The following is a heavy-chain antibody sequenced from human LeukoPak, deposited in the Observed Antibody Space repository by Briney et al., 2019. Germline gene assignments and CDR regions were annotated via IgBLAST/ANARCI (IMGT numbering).Heavy chain of an antibody. Sequence: GGSLRLSCAASGFTFSGYAMSWVRQAPGKGLEWVSGISGSGGSTYYADSVKGRLTISRDNSKNTPYLQMNSLRAEDTAVYYCAKGRYYGSGKWGYFEYWGQGTLVTVSS. CDR3: AKGRYYGSGKWGYFEY. V-gene: IGHV3-23*01. CDR1: GFTFSGYA. J-gene: IGHJ4*02. D-gene: IGHD3-10*01. CDR2: ISGSGGST.